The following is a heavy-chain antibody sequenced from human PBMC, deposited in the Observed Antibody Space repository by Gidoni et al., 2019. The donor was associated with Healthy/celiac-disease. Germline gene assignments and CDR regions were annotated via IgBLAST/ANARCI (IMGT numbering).Heavy chain of an antibody. CDR1: GFTFSSYS. V-gene: IGHV3-21*01. Sequence: EVQLVESGGGLVKPGGSLRLSCAASGFTFSSYSMNWVRQAPGKGLEWVSSISSSSSYIYYADSVKGRFTISRDNAKNSLYLQMNSLRAEDTAVYYCARSSGSYPDAFDIWGQGTMVTVSS. CDR2: ISSSSSYI. J-gene: IGHJ3*02. D-gene: IGHD1-26*01. CDR3: ARSSGSYPDAFDI.